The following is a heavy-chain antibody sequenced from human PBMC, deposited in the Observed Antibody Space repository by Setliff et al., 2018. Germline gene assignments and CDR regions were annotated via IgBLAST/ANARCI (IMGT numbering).Heavy chain of an antibody. V-gene: IGHV1-69*05. CDR1: GGTFSSYA. D-gene: IGHD2-15*01. CDR3: ARVDIVVVVAAIEFDY. J-gene: IGHJ4*02. Sequence: SVKVSCKASGGTFSSYAISWVRQAPGQGLEWMGGIIPIFGTANYAQKLQGRVTMTTDTSTSTAYMELRSLRSDDTAVYYCARVDIVVVVAAIEFDYWGQGTLVTVSS. CDR2: IIPIFGTA.